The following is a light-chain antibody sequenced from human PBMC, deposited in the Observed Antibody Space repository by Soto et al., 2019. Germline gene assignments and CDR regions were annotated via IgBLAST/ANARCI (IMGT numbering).Light chain of an antibody. CDR1: ASNIGNNS. Sequence: QSVLTQPPSVSAAPGQRVTISCSGSASNIGNNSVSWYQQLPGAAPKLLIYDDNNRPSGIPDRFSGSKSGTSATLGITGLRTGDEADYYCGTWDTSLPACVFGPGTKLTVL. V-gene: IGLV1-51*01. CDR3: GTWDTSLPACV. CDR2: DDN. J-gene: IGLJ1*01.